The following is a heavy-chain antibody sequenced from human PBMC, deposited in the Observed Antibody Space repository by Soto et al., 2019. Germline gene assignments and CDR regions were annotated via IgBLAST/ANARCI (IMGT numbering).Heavy chain of an antibody. V-gene: IGHV1-69*13. Sequence: SVKVSCKASGGTFSSYAISWVRQAPGQGLEWMGGIIPILGTANYAQKFQGRVTITADESTSTAYMELSSLRSEDTAVYYCASDIVVVPAAPPGMDGWGQGTTVTVSS. CDR2: IIPILGTA. D-gene: IGHD2-2*01. CDR1: GGTFSSYA. J-gene: IGHJ6*02. CDR3: ASDIVVVPAAPPGMDG.